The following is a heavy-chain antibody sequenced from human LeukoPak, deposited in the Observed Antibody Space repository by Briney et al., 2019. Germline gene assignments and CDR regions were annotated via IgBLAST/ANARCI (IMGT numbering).Heavy chain of an antibody. CDR2: IKQDGSEK. CDR1: GFTFSSYW. Sequence: GGSLRLSCAASGFTFSSYWMSWVRQAPGKGLEWVANIKQDGSEKYYVDSVKGRFTISRDNSKNTLYLQINSLRAEDTAVYYCAKGGSTSRHPYYFDYWGQGILVTVST. D-gene: IGHD2-2*01. V-gene: IGHV3-7*01. J-gene: IGHJ4*02. CDR3: AKGGSTSRHPYYFDY.